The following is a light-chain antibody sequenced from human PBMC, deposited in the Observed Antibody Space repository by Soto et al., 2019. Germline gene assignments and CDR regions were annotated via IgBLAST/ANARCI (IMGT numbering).Light chain of an antibody. V-gene: IGKV1-27*01. J-gene: IGKJ1*01. CDR3: QKYNSIPPT. CDR2: AAS. CDR1: QGISNY. Sequence: DFQMTQSPSSLSASVGDRVTITCRTIQGISNYLAWYQQRPGKVPKLLIYAASTLQPGVPSRFSGSVSGTDFTLTISSLQPEDVATYYCQKYNSIPPTLGQGTKVEIK.